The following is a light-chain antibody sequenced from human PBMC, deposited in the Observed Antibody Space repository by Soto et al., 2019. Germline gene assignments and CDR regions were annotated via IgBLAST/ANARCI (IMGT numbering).Light chain of an antibody. Sequence: QSALTQPASVSGSPGQSITISCTGTSSDVGRYNSVSWYQQHSGKAPKLVIYDVTTRPSGVPDRFSGSKSGNTASLTISGLQAEDEADYYCSSYSIRNTPVYFFGTGTKVTVL. CDR2: DVT. J-gene: IGLJ1*01. V-gene: IGLV2-14*03. CDR3: SSYSIRNTPVYF. CDR1: SSDVGRYNS.